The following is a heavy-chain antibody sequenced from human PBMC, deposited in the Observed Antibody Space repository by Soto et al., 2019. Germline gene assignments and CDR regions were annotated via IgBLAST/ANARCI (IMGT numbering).Heavy chain of an antibody. Sequence: SGGSLRLSCAASGFTFSSYEMNWVRQAPGKGLEWVSYISSSGSTIYYADSVKGRFTISRDNAKNSLYLQMNSLRAEDTAVYYCASSIVAPGAFDIWGQGTMVTVSS. D-gene: IGHD2-21*01. CDR1: GFTFSSYE. CDR2: ISSSGSTI. CDR3: ASSIVAPGAFDI. J-gene: IGHJ3*02. V-gene: IGHV3-48*03.